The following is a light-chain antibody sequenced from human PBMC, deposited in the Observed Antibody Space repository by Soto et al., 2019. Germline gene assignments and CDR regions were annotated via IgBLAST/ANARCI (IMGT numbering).Light chain of an antibody. V-gene: IGKV3-11*01. CDR1: QSVSSY. J-gene: IGKJ4*01. CDR2: DAS. CDR3: QQRSSWVPLT. Sequence: EIVLTQSPATLSLSPGERATLSCRASQSVSSYLAWYQQKPGQAPRLLIYDASNRATGIPARFSGSGSGTDFTLTISSLEPEDFAIYYCQQRSSWVPLTFGGGTKVEIK.